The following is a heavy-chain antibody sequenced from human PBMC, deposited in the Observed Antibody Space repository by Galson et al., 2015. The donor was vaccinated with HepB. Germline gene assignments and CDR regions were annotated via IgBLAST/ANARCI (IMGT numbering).Heavy chain of an antibody. CDR2: INHSGNT. D-gene: IGHD3-22*01. J-gene: IGHJ5*02. CDR1: GGSFSGDD. Sequence: ETLSLTCAVYGGSFSGDDWSWIRQSPGKGLEWIGEINHSGNTNYNPSHKSRVTISGDTSKIQFSLNLSSVTAADTAVYYCARGPTRQRISMIRVVNRAGWFDPWGQGTQVTVSS. CDR3: ARGPTRQRISMIRVVNRAGWFDP. V-gene: IGHV4-34*01.